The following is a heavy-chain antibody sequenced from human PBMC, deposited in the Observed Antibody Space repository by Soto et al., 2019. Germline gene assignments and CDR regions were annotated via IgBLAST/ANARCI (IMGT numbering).Heavy chain of an antibody. D-gene: IGHD5-12*01. CDR2: IHYTGNT. CDR3: ARDNGYEGWFDP. J-gene: IGHJ5*02. Sequence: SETLSLTCTVSGGSISSYYWSWFRQSPGKGLEWIGYIHYTGNTNYNPSLKSRVTISVDTSKNQFSLKLGSVTAADAAFYYCARDNGYEGWFDPWGQGALVTVS. CDR1: GGSISSYY. V-gene: IGHV4-59*01.